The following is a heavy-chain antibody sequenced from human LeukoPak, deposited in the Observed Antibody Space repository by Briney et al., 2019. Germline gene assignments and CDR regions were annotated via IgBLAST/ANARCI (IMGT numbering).Heavy chain of an antibody. Sequence: GGSLRLPCAASGFTFSSYAMHWVRQAPGKGLEWVAVISYDGSNKYYADSVKGRFTISRDNSKNTLYLQMNSLRAEDTAVYYCARDHKDIVVVPAAIAHYYYYYGMDVWGQGTTVTASS. CDR1: GFTFSSYA. D-gene: IGHD2-2*01. J-gene: IGHJ6*02. CDR3: ARDHKDIVVVPAAIAHYYYYYGMDV. V-gene: IGHV3-30-3*01. CDR2: ISYDGSNK.